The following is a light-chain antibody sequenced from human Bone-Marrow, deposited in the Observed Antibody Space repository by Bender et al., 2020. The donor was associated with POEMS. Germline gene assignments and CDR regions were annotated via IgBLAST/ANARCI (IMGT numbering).Light chain of an antibody. J-gene: IGLJ7*01. Sequence: QSALTQPASVSGSPGQSITISCTGTNSDIGGYHYVSWYQQKPGKVPALIIFDVTYRPSGISDRFSGSKSGNTASLTISGLQAEDEADYYCSSYTTTGTVFGGGTHLTVL. CDR3: SSYTTTGTV. CDR1: NSDIGGYHY. V-gene: IGLV2-14*01. CDR2: DVT.